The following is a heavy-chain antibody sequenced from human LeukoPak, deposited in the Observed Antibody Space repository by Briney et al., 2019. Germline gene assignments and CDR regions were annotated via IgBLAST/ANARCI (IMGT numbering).Heavy chain of an antibody. Sequence: SVKVSCKASGDTFTTYYMHWVRQAPGQGLEWMGGIIPIFGTANYAQKFQGRVTITADKSTSTAYMELSSLRSEDTAVYYCARESDKIYYDSSGYYDRFGYWGQGTLVTVSS. CDR2: IIPIFGTA. CDR3: ARESDKIYYDSSGYYDRFGY. J-gene: IGHJ4*02. CDR1: GDTFTTYY. D-gene: IGHD3-22*01. V-gene: IGHV1-69*06.